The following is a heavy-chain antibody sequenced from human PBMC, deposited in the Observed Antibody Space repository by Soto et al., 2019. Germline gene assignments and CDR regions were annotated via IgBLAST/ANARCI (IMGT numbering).Heavy chain of an antibody. J-gene: IGHJ4*02. Sequence: ASVKVSCKASGGTFSSYAISWVRQAPGQGLEWMRGIIPIFGTANYAQKFQGRVTITADESTSTAYMELSSLRSEDTAVYYCARDRGSGSFNFDYWGQGTLVTVSS. CDR3: ARDRGSGSFNFDY. CDR2: IIPIFGTA. D-gene: IGHD1-26*01. V-gene: IGHV1-69*13. CDR1: GGTFSSYA.